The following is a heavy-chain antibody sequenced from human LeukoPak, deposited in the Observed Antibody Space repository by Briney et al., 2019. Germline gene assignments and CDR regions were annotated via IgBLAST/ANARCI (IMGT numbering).Heavy chain of an antibody. CDR2: IYTSGST. CDR1: GGSISSYY. J-gene: IGHJ6*03. Sequence: SETLSLTCTVSGGSISSYYWSWIRQPPGKGLEWIGYIYTSGSTNYNPSLKSRVTISVDTSKNRFSLKLSSVTAADTAVYYCARHWELLEGDYYYYYMDVWGKGTTVTVSS. D-gene: IGHD1-26*01. CDR3: ARHWELLEGDYYYYYMDV. V-gene: IGHV4-4*09.